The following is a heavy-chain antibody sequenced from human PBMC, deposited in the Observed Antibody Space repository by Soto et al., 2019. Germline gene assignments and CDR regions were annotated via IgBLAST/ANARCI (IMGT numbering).Heavy chain of an antibody. Sequence: EVQLVESGGGLVQPGGSLRLSCAASGFAFNTYWMTWVRQAPGKGLEWVANIKQDGSETYYVDSVKGRFTISRDNAKNSLYLQMKSLRAEDTAVYYCARDPPYGSGTSQNYGMDVWGQGTTVTVSS. J-gene: IGHJ6*02. V-gene: IGHV3-7*04. CDR1: GFAFNTYW. D-gene: IGHD3-10*01. CDR3: ARDPPYGSGTSQNYGMDV. CDR2: IKQDGSET.